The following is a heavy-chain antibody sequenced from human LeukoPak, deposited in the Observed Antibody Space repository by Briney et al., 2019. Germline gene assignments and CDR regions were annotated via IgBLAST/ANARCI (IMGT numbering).Heavy chain of an antibody. D-gene: IGHD2-21*02. J-gene: IGHJ4*02. V-gene: IGHV4-59*08. CDR1: GGSISRYY. Sequence: SETLSLTCTVSGGSISRYYWSWIRQPPGKGLEWIGYISYSGSTNYNPSLKSRVTISVDTSKNQFPLRLSSVTAADTAVYYCASFSNCGGDCYRFDYWGQGTLVTVSS. CDR3: ASFSNCGGDCYRFDY. CDR2: ISYSGST.